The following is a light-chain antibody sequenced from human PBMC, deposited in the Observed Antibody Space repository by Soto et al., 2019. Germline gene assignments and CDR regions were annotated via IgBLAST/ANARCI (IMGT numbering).Light chain of an antibody. CDR3: AAWDDSLSGPI. CDR2: RNN. Sequence: QSVLTQPPSASGTPGQRVTISCSGSSSNIGNHYVYWYQQLPRTAPKLLIYRNNQRPSGVPDRFSGSKSGTSASLAISGLRSEDEADYYCAAWDDSLSGPIFGGGTKVTVL. CDR1: SSNIGNHY. V-gene: IGLV1-47*01. J-gene: IGLJ2*01.